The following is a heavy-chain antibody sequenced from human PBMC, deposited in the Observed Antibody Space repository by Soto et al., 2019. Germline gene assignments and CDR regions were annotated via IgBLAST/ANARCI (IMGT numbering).Heavy chain of an antibody. J-gene: IGHJ6*02. V-gene: IGHV3-30*03. Sequence: QVQLVESGGGVVQPGRFPTISCAASGISISTYAMHWVRQAPGKGLEWVAVISQDGSVKYYADSVKGRFTISRDNPKNTLFLQMNSLGADDTAVYYCAGRQQNYYYYGMDVWGQGTTVTVSS. D-gene: IGHD6-13*01. CDR2: ISQDGSVK. CDR1: GISISTYA. CDR3: AGRQQNYYYYGMDV.